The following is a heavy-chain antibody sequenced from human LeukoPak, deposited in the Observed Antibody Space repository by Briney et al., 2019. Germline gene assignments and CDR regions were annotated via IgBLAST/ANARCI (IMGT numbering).Heavy chain of an antibody. CDR3: ARGGYSSSWYGSPSFYFDY. J-gene: IGHJ4*02. Sequence: SETLSLTCTVSGGSISSSSYYWGWIRQPPGKGLEWIGSIYYSGSTYYNPSLKSRVTISVDTSKNQFSLKLSSVTAADTAVYYCARGGYSSSWYGSPSFYFDYWGQGTLVTVSS. V-gene: IGHV4-39*07. CDR1: GGSISSSSYY. CDR2: IYYSGST. D-gene: IGHD6-13*01.